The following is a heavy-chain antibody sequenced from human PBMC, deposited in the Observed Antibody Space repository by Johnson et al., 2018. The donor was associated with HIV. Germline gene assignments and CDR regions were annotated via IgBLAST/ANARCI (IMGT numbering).Heavy chain of an antibody. CDR1: GFTFSTYA. CDR2: ISYDGNNT. D-gene: IGHD3-9*01. CDR3: AREEGTDMLTRGDAFDI. Sequence: QVQLVESGGGVVRPGGSLRLSCAASGFTFSTYAMHWVRQAPGKGLEWVAVISYDGNNTYYADSVKGRFTISRDNSKNTLYLQMNSLRAEDTAVYYCAREEGTDMLTRGDAFDIWGQGTMVTVSS. J-gene: IGHJ3*02. V-gene: IGHV3-30*04.